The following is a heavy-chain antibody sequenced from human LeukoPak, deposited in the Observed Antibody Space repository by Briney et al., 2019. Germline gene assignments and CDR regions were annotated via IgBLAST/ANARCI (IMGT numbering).Heavy chain of an antibody. J-gene: IGHJ4*02. CDR1: GFTVSTYY. Sequence: GGSLRLSCAASGFTVSTYYMTWVRQAPGKGLECVSVIYRGGSTYYADSVKGRFTVSRDNSKNTLYLQMNSLRAEDTAMYYCARGLGYCTSTTCLLPFDYWGQGTLVTVSS. D-gene: IGHD2-2*01. CDR2: IYRGGST. V-gene: IGHV3-53*01. CDR3: ARGLGYCTSTTCLLPFDY.